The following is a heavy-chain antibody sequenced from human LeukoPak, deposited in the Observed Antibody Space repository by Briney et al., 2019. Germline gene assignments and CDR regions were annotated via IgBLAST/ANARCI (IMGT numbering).Heavy chain of an antibody. D-gene: IGHD3-3*01. V-gene: IGHV3-21*01. Sequence: GGSLRLSCAASGFTFSSYSMNWVRQAPGKGLEWVSSISSSSSYIYYADSVKGRFTISRDNAKNSLYLQMNSLRVEDTAVYYCARANYDFWSGYYNYYYYYMDVWGKGTTVTVSS. CDR2: ISSSSSYI. CDR3: ARANYDFWSGYYNYYYYYMDV. CDR1: GFTFSSYS. J-gene: IGHJ6*03.